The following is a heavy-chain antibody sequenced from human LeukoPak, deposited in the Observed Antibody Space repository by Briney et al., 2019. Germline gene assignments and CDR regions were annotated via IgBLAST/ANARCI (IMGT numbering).Heavy chain of an antibody. Sequence: SVKVSCKASGGTFSSYAISWVRQAPGQGLEWMGRTILIFGTANYAQKFQGRVTITTDESTSTAYMELSSLRSEDTAVYYCASTRRGWLQWENWFDPWGQGTLVTVSS. CDR2: TILIFGTA. CDR3: ASTRRGWLQWENWFDP. D-gene: IGHD5-24*01. J-gene: IGHJ5*02. V-gene: IGHV1-69*05. CDR1: GGTFSSYA.